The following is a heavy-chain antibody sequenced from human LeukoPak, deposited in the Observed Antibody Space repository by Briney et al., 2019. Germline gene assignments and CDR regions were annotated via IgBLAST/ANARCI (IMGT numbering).Heavy chain of an antibody. CDR3: ARGKLLFDY. CDR1: GGSISSSSYY. Sequence: PSETLSLTCTVSGGSISSSSYYWGWIRQPPGKGLEWIGSIYYSGSTYYNPSLKSRVTISVDTSKNQFSLKLSSVTAADTAVYYCARGKLLFDYWGQGTLVTVSS. J-gene: IGHJ4*02. V-gene: IGHV4-39*01. CDR2: IYYSGST. D-gene: IGHD1-26*01.